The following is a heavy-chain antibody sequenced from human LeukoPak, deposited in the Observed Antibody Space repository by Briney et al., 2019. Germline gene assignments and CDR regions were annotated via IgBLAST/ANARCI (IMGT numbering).Heavy chain of an antibody. D-gene: IGHD2-21*02. CDR1: GFTFRNHG. CDR3: ARDRLEAVTDDDYFDY. J-gene: IGHJ4*02. V-gene: IGHV3-33*01. Sequence: GRSLRLSCAASGFTFRNHGMHWVRHAPGKGPEWVALIWYDGSNKYYGDSVKGRFTISRDNSKNTVYLQMNSLRAEDTGVYYCARDRLEAVTDDDYFDYWGQGTLVTVSS. CDR2: IWYDGSNK.